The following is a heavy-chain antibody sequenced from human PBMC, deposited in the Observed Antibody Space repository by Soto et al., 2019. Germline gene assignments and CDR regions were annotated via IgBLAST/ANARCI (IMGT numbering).Heavy chain of an antibody. D-gene: IGHD3-3*01. Sequence: PSETLSLTCTVSDGSIIIGGYYWSWIREHGGKGLEWIGYIYYSGSTYYNPSLKSRVTISVDTSKNQFSLKLSSVTAADTAVYYCARAITIFGVVTYFDYWGQGTLVTVSS. CDR2: IYYSGST. J-gene: IGHJ4*02. CDR1: DGSIIIGGYY. CDR3: ARAITIFGVVTYFDY. V-gene: IGHV4-31*03.